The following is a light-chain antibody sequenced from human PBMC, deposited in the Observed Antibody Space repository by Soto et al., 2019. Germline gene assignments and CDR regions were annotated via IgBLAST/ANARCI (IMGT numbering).Light chain of an antibody. CDR3: QQYHSWPA. J-gene: IGKJ1*01. CDR1: QSFFSS. Sequence: EIVMTQSPATLSVSPGERATLSCRASQSFFSSLAWYQQRPGQAPRLLIYGSATRATGIPARFSGSGSGTEFTLTISSLQSEDSAVYYCQQYHSWPAFGQG. V-gene: IGKV3-15*01. CDR2: GSA.